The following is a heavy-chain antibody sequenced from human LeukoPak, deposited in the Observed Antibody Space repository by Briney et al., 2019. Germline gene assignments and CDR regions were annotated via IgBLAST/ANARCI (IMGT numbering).Heavy chain of an antibody. Sequence: SETLSLTCAVYGGSFSGYYWSWIRQPPGKGLEWIGEINHSGSTNCNPSLKSRVTISVDTSKNQFSLKLSSVTAADTAVYYCARVGTPQLSSSPTGYFDYWGQGTLVTVSS. CDR3: ARVGTPQLSSSPTGYFDY. J-gene: IGHJ4*02. CDR2: INHSGST. CDR1: GGSFSGYY. D-gene: IGHD1-1*01. V-gene: IGHV4-34*01.